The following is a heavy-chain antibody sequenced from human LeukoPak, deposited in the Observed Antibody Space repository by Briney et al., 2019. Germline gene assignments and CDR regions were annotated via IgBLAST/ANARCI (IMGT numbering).Heavy chain of an antibody. Sequence: GGSLRLSCTASGFTFGDYAMSWFRQAPGKGLEWVGFIRSKAYGGITEYAASVKGRFTISRDDSKSIAYLQMSSLKTEDTAAYYCTRDRDTSYYFDYWGQGTLVTVSS. CDR2: IRSKAYGGIT. V-gene: IGHV3-49*03. CDR3: TRDRDTSYYFDY. J-gene: IGHJ4*02. D-gene: IGHD2-2*01. CDR1: GFTFGDYA.